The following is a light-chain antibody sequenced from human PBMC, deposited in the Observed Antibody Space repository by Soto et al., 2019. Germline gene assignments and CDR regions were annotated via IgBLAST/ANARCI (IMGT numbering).Light chain of an antibody. CDR1: QSISSY. CDR3: QQSYSTPYT. V-gene: IGKV1-39*01. CDR2: AAS. J-gene: IGKJ2*01. Sequence: DIQMTQSPSSLSASVGDRVTITCRASQSISSYLNWYQQKPGKAPKLLIYAASSLQSGVPSWFSGSGSGTDFTLTISSLQREDFATYYCQQSYSTPYTVGQGTKLEIK.